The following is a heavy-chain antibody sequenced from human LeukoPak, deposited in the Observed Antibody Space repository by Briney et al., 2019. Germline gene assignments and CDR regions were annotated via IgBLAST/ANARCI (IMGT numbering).Heavy chain of an antibody. V-gene: IGHV4-34*01. CDR3: ARAGGTTYYYYYGMDV. D-gene: IGHD1-1*01. Sequence: PSETLSLTCAVYGGSFSGYYWSWIRQPPGKGLEWIGEINHSGSTNYNPSLKSRVTISVDTSKNQFSLKLSSVTAADTAVYYCARAGGTTYYYYYGMDVWGQGTTVTVSS. CDR2: INHSGST. J-gene: IGHJ6*02. CDR1: GGSFSGYY.